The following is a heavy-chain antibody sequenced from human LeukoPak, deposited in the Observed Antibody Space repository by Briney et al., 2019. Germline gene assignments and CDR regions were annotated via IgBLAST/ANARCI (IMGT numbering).Heavy chain of an antibody. J-gene: IGHJ4*02. CDR2: IHHSGSI. CDR1: GYSISNGYF. D-gene: IGHD7-27*01. V-gene: IGHV4-38-2*02. CDR3: ARAIRTGLGIGSFDG. Sequence: SETLSLNCTVSGYSISNGYFWGWIRQPPGKGLECIGTIHHSGSIYYNPSLKGRVTISVDTSKNQFSLKLNSLTAADTAVYYCARAIRTGLGIGSFDGWGQGTLVTVSS.